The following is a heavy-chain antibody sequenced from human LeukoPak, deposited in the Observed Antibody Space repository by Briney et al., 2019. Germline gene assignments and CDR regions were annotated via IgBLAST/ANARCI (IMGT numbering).Heavy chain of an antibody. D-gene: IGHD5-12*01. V-gene: IGHV4-61*02. CDR3: ARDSGYDLHAYYYYYYMDV. Sequence: SQTLSLTCTVSGGSISSGSYYWSWIRQPAGKGLEWIGRIYTSGSTNYNPSLKSRVTISVDTSKNQFSLKLSSVTAADTAVYYCARDSGYDLHAYYYYYYMDVWGKGTTVTISS. CDR1: GGSISSGSYY. J-gene: IGHJ6*03. CDR2: IYTSGST.